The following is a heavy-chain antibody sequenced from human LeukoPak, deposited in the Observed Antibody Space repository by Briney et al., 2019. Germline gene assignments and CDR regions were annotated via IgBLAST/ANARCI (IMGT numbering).Heavy chain of an antibody. J-gene: IGHJ4*02. CDR3: AREWAGPSFDY. CDR2: IKQDGSEK. CDR1: GFTFSSYW. V-gene: IGHV3-7*01. D-gene: IGHD6-19*01. Sequence: GGSLSLSCAASGFTFSSYWMSWVRQAPGKGLEWVANIKQDGSEKSYVDSVKGRFTISRDNTKNSLYLQMNSLRAEDTAVYFRAREWAGPSFDYWGQGTLVTVSS.